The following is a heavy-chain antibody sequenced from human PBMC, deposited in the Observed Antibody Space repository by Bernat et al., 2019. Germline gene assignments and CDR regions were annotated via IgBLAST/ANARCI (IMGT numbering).Heavy chain of an antibody. V-gene: IGHV3-43*02. CDR3: AEDIGGSPYSYGLGGDD. J-gene: IGHJ4*02. Sequence: EVQLVESGGGVVQPGGSLRLSCAASGFTFDDYAMHWVRQAPGKGLEWVSLISGDGGSTYYADSVKGRFTISRDNSKNSLYLQMNSLRTEDTALYYCAEDIGGSPYSYGLGGDDWGQGTLVTVSS. CDR1: GFTFDDYA. D-gene: IGHD5-18*01. CDR2: ISGDGGST.